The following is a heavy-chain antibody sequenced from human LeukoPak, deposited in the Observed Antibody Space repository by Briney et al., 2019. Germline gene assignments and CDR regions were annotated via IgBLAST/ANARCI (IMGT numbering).Heavy chain of an antibody. Sequence: VASVKVSCKASGYTFTSSGISCARQSTGHGLEWLGWISACNCNTTYAQRLQGRVTMTTDTSTSTAYMELRSLRSDDTAVYYCARDLFFFSSRRRHTRFLDAFDIWGQGTMVTVSS. V-gene: IGHV1-18*01. CDR3: ARDLFFFSSRRRHTRFLDAFDI. CDR1: GYTFTSSG. D-gene: IGHD3-9*01. J-gene: IGHJ3*02. CDR2: ISACNCNT.